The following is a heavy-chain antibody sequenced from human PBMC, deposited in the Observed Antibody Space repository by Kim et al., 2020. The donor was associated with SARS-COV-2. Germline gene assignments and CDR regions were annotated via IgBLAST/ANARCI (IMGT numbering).Heavy chain of an antibody. CDR3: ARDHGITIFGVAPSWTDAFDI. J-gene: IGHJ3*02. V-gene: IGHV3-21*01. CDR1: GFTFSSYS. D-gene: IGHD3-3*01. CDR2: ISSSSSYI. Sequence: GGSLRLSCAASGFTFSSYSMNWVRQAPGKGLEWVSSISSSSSYIYYADSVKGRFTISRDNAKNSLYLQMNSLRAEDTAVYYCARDHGITIFGVAPSWTDAFDIWGQGTMVTVSS.